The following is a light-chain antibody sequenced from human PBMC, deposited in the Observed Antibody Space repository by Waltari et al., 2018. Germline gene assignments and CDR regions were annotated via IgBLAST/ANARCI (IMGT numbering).Light chain of an antibody. CDR2: WAS. CDR1: QSVLHSSNNKNY. J-gene: IGKJ2*01. Sequence: DIVMTQSPDSLAVSLGDRATINCKSSQSVLHSSNNKNYLAWYQQKPGQPPKLLIYWASTRESGVPDRFSGSGSGTDFTLTISSLQAEDVAVYYCQQYYSTLYTFGQGTKLEIK. CDR3: QQYYSTLYT. V-gene: IGKV4-1*01.